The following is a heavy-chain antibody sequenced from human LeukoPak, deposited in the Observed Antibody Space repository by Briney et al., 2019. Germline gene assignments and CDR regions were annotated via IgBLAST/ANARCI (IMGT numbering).Heavy chain of an antibody. CDR2: ISSSSSYI. J-gene: IGHJ4*02. D-gene: IGHD3-10*01. CDR3: ARAKLSGELLWFGELLPAAGGYFDY. Sequence: PGGSLRLSCAASGFTFSSYSMNWVRQAPGKGLEWVSSISSSSSYIYYADSVKGRFTISRDNAKNSLYLQMNSLRAEDTAVYYCARAKLSGELLWFGELLPAAGGYFDYWGQGTLVTVSS. V-gene: IGHV3-21*01. CDR1: GFTFSSYS.